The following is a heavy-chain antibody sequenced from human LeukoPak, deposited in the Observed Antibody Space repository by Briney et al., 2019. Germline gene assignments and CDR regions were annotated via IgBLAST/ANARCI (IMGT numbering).Heavy chain of an antibody. Sequence: SETLSLMCSVSGGSQRCYYGSWMRQSPGKAGEGVGYIYYSGGTNHNPSIISRVPISVDTSKNHLCLKLRSVTAADTAVYYCARGGLTTAAATVPWGQGTLVPVSS. D-gene: IGHD6-13*01. J-gene: IGHJ4*02. CDR3: ARGGLTTAAATVP. CDR1: GGSQRCYY. CDR2: IYYSGGT. V-gene: IGHV4-59*13.